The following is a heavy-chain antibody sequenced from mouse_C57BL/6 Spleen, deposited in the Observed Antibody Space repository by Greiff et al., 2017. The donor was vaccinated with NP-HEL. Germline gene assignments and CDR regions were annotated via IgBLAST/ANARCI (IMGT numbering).Heavy chain of an antibody. CDR3: ARSPPTIVTYYFDY. J-gene: IGHJ2*01. Sequence: EVKVVESGGGLVQPGGSLSLSCAASGFTFTDYYMSWVRQPPGKALEWLGFIRNKANGYTTEYSASVKGRFTISRDNSQSILYLQMNALRAEDSATYYCARSPPTIVTYYFDYWGQGTTLTVSS. V-gene: IGHV7-3*01. CDR1: GFTFTDYY. D-gene: IGHD2-5*01. CDR2: IRNKANGYTT.